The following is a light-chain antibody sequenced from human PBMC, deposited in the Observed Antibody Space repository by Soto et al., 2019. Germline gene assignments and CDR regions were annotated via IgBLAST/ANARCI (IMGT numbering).Light chain of an antibody. J-gene: IGKJ5*01. V-gene: IGKV3-20*01. CDR1: QSVSSNY. CDR2: GAS. CDR3: QQYGSSST. Sequence: EVVLTQSPGTLSLSQGERATLSCRASQSVSSNYFAWYQQKPGQAPRLLIYGASTRATGIPDRFSGSGSGTDFTLTISRLEPEDFAVYYCQQYGSSSTFGQGTRLEIK.